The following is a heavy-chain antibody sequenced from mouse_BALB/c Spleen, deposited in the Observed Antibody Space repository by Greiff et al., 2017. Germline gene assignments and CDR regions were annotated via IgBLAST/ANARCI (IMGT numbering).Heavy chain of an antibody. Sequence: EVKLMESGGGLVQPGGSRKLSCAASGFTFSSFGMHWVRQAPEKGLEWVAYISSGSSTIYYADTVKGRFTISRDNPKNTLFLQMTSLRSEDTAMYYCARTPVVVYAMDYWGQGTSVTVSS. V-gene: IGHV5-17*02. CDR1: GFTFSSFG. CDR2: ISSGSSTI. CDR3: ARTPVVVYAMDY. D-gene: IGHD1-1*01. J-gene: IGHJ4*01.